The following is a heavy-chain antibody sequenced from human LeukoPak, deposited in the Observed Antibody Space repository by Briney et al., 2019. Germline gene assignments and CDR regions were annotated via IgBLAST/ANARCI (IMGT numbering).Heavy chain of an antibody. V-gene: IGHV3-7*01. J-gene: IGHJ6*04. CDR3: AIFAGAVPGNLLL. CDR2: INKDGTEK. D-gene: IGHD2-8*02. CDR1: EFTSSAFW. Sequence: GGPLRLSCAASEFTSSAFWMTWVRRPPGKGLERVANINKDGTEKEYVDSVKGRFSIFRDNAKNSVFLQMNSLRAEDTAVYYCAIFAGAVPGNLLLWGKGTTVIVSA.